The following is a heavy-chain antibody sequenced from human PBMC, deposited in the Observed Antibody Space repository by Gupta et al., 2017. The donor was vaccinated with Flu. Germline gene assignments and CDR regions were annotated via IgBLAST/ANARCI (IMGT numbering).Heavy chain of an antibody. V-gene: IGHV3-23*01. CDR3: AKGKGTQVAGTGYFDR. Sequence: EVQLLDSRGGLVQPGGSLRLSCAASGFTFHSYAMSWVGQAPGKGLEWVSAVSGSGGRTDYADSVKGRFSSSRDNSKNTLYLQMNSRRAEDTAVYFGAKGKGTQVAGTGYFDRWGRGTRGTVSS. CDR2: VSGSGGRT. J-gene: IGHJ2*01. D-gene: IGHD2-15*01. CDR1: GFTFHSYA.